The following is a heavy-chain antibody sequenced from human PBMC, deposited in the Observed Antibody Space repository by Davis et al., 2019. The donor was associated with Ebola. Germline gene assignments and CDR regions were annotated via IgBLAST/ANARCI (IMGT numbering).Heavy chain of an antibody. CDR3: ARGGTTVTTLLGY. J-gene: IGHJ4*02. D-gene: IGHD4-17*01. CDR1: GFTFSSYA. Sequence: GESLKISCAASGFTFSSYAMSWVRQAPGKGLEWVSAISGSGGSTSYAQKFQGRVTMTRDTSTSTVYMELSSLRSEDTAVYYCARGGTTVTTLLGYWGQGTLVTVSS. V-gene: IGHV3-23*01. CDR2: ISGSGGST.